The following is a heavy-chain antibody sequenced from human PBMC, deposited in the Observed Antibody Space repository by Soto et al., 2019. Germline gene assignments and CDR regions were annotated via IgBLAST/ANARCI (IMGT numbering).Heavy chain of an antibody. Sequence: EVQLLESGGGLVQPGGSLRLSCAASGFTFSSYAMSWVRQAPGKGLEWVSAISGSGGSTYYADSVKGRFTISRDNSKNTLYLQMNSLRAEDNAVYYCAKGPQQSQWALLNPFEYWGQGTLVTVSS. D-gene: IGHD1-26*01. CDR2: ISGSGGST. V-gene: IGHV3-23*01. CDR3: AKGPQQSQWALLNPFEY. CDR1: GFTFSSYA. J-gene: IGHJ4*02.